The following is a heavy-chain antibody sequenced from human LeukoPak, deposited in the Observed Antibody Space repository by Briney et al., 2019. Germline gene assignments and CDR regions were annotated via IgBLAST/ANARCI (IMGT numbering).Heavy chain of an antibody. Sequence: PGGSLRLSCAASGFTFSSYAMSWVRQAPGKGLEWVSAISGSGGSTYYADSVKGRFTISRDNSKNTLYLQMNSLRAEGTAVYYCAKGPYSGSYYSNDYWGQGTLVTVSS. D-gene: IGHD1-26*01. CDR1: GFTFSSYA. CDR2: ISGSGGST. J-gene: IGHJ4*02. V-gene: IGHV3-23*01. CDR3: AKGPYSGSYYSNDY.